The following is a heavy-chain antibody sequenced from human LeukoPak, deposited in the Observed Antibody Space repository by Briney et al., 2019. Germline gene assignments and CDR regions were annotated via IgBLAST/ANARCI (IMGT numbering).Heavy chain of an antibody. V-gene: IGHV4-59*01. CDR1: GGSISSYY. Sequence: SETLSLTCTVSGGSISSYYWSWIRQPPGKGLEWIGYIYYSGSTNYNPSLKSRVTISVDTSKNQFSLKLSSVTAADTAVYYCARVGYYYDSSGYYRSGFDYWGQGTLVTVSS. J-gene: IGHJ4*02. D-gene: IGHD3-22*01. CDR3: ARVGYYYDSSGYYRSGFDY. CDR2: IYYSGST.